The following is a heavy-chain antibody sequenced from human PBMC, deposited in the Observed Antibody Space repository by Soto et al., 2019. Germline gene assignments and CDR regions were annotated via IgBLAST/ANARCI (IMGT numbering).Heavy chain of an antibody. CDR1: RFTFSDHH. J-gene: IGHJ5*02. CDR3: SRDLGS. Sequence: EVQLVESGGGLVQPGGSLRLSCAASRFTFSDHHMDWVRQAPGKGLEWVGRTRNKANSYTTEYAASVKGRFTISRDDSKNSLYLQMNSLKTEDTAVYYCSRDLGSWGQGTLVTVSS. V-gene: IGHV3-72*01. CDR2: TRNKANSYTT.